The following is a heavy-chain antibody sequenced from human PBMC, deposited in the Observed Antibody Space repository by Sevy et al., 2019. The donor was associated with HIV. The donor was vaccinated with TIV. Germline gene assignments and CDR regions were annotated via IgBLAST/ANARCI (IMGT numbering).Heavy chain of an antibody. CDR2: SSYSGANT. V-gene: IGHV3-23*01. D-gene: IGHD6-19*01. CDR1: GFTITNYG. J-gene: IGHJ4*02. Sequence: GGSLRLSCAASGFTITNYGMHWVRQAPGKGLEWVSGSSYSGANTCYADSVRGRFTDSRDNSKNMAYLQLNSLRAEDTAIYYCAKEWTLLSDWYGEFDYWGQGTLVTVSS. CDR3: AKEWTLLSDWYGEFDY.